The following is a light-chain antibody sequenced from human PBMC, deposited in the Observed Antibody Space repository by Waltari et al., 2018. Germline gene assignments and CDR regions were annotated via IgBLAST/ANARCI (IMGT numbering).Light chain of an antibody. J-gene: IGKJ1*01. Sequence: EIVLTQSPGTMSLSPGERATLSCRASQRVSRTLACYQQKPGKAPKLLICGASITATGIPDRFTVSGSGTDFSLTISSLEPEDFAIYFCQHYVRLPATFGQGTKVEIK. CDR1: QRVSRT. V-gene: IGKV3-20*01. CDR3: QHYVRLPAT. CDR2: GAS.